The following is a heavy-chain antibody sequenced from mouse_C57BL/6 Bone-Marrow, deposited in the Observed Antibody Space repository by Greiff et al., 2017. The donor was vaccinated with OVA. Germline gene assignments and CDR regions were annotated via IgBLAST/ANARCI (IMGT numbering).Heavy chain of an antibody. J-gene: IGHJ4*01. CDR3: ARGARYAMDY. CDR1: GFTFSDYG. Sequence: EVKLVESGGGLVKPGGSLKLSCAASGFTFSDYGMHWVRQAPEKGLEWVAYISSGSGTIYYADTVKGRFTISRDNAKNTLFMQMTRLRSEDTAMYYGARGARYAMDYWGQGTSVTVSS. CDR2: ISSGSGTI. V-gene: IGHV5-17*01.